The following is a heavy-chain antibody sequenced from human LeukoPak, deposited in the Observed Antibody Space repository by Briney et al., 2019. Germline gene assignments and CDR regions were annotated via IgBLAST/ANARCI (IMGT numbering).Heavy chain of an antibody. Sequence: SETLSLTCTVSGGSISSYYWSWIRQPPGKGLEWIGYIYYSGSTNYNPSLKSRVTISIDTSKNQFSLKLSSVTAADTAVYYCARVDSSGWYYFDYWGQGTLVTVSS. J-gene: IGHJ4*02. CDR1: GGSISSYY. D-gene: IGHD6-19*01. V-gene: IGHV4-59*01. CDR3: ARVDSSGWYYFDY. CDR2: IYYSGST.